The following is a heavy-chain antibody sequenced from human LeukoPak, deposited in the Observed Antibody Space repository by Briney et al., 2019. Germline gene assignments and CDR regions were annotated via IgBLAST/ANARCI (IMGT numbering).Heavy chain of an antibody. CDR3: AKESPSNSRGARKYYFDF. Sequence: PGGSLRLACAASGFTFSSYAMSWVRQAPGKGLEWISASSDSDGRTFYADSVKGRFTISRDNSKNTLYVQMNSLRAEDTALYYCAKESPSNSRGARKYYFDFWGRGTLVTVSS. J-gene: IGHJ4*02. CDR1: GFTFSSYA. V-gene: IGHV3-23*01. CDR2: SSDSDGRT. D-gene: IGHD3-22*01.